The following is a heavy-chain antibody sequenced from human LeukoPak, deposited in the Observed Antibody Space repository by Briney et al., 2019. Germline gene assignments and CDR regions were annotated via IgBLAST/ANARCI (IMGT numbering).Heavy chain of an antibody. CDR1: GGSFSGYY. CDR3: ARHVGYGFWSGSYYMDV. Sequence: SETLSLTCAVYGGSFSGYYWSWIRQPPGKGLEWIGEINHSGSTNYNPSLKSRVTISVDTSKNQFSLKLSSVTAADTAVYYCARHVGYGFWSGSYYMDVWGKGTTVTVS. D-gene: IGHD3-3*01. V-gene: IGHV4-34*01. CDR2: INHSGST. J-gene: IGHJ6*03.